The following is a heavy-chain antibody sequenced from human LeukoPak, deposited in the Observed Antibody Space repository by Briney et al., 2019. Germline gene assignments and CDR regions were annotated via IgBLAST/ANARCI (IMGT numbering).Heavy chain of an antibody. J-gene: IGHJ3*02. V-gene: IGHV3-23*01. CDR2: ISGNSGTT. D-gene: IGHD3-22*01. CDR1: GFTFSNYG. Sequence: PGGSLRLSCAASGFTFSNYGMSWVRQAPGKGLEWVSTISGNSGTTYYADSMRDRFTISRDNSKNTLYLQMNSLRAEDTAVYYCARAPDGYEAFDIWGQGTMVTVSS. CDR3: ARAPDGYEAFDI.